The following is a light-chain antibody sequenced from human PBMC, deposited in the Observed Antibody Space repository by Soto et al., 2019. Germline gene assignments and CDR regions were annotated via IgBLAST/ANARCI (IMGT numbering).Light chain of an antibody. CDR1: QSISSY. J-gene: IGKJ5*01. CDR3: QQSYSTPIT. V-gene: IGKV1-39*01. Sequence: NPMIQSPSSLSASVEDRDTIACRASQSISSYLNWYQQKPGKAPKLLIYAASSLQSGVPSRFSGSGSGTDFTLTISSLQPEDFATYYCQQSYSTPITFGQGTRLEIK. CDR2: AAS.